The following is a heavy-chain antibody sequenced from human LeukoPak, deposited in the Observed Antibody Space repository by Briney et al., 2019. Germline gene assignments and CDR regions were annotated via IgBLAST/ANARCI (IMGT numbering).Heavy chain of an antibody. Sequence: SQTLSLTCAISGDSVSSNSAAWNWIRQSPSRGLEWLERTYYRSKWYNDYAVSVKSRITINPDTSKNQFSLQLNSVTPEDTAVYYCARAYYDFWSGYYRARGYYYGMDVWGQGTTVTVSS. D-gene: IGHD3-3*01. CDR1: GDSVSSNSAA. V-gene: IGHV6-1*01. J-gene: IGHJ6*02. CDR3: ARAYYDFWSGYYRARGYYYGMDV. CDR2: TYYRSKWYN.